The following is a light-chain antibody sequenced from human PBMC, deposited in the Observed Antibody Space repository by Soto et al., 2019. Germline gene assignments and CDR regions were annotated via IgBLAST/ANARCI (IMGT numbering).Light chain of an antibody. CDR1: QSISSF. CDR3: QQSYRTPT. Sequence: DIQMTQSPSSLSASVGDRVTITCRASQSISSFLHWYQQKPGKAPKLLIYAASSLPGGVPSRFSGSGSGTDFTLTISNLQPEDFATYSCQQSYRTPTFGPGTKVEIK. CDR2: AAS. J-gene: IGKJ1*01. V-gene: IGKV1-39*01.